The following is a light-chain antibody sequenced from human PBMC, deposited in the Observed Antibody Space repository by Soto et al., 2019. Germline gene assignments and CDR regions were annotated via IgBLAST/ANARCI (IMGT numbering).Light chain of an antibody. Sequence: QSVLTQPASVSGSPGQSVTISCTGPRSDIGGSNFISWYQHSPGKAPRLLIYEVNNRPSGVSKRFSGSKAGNTASLTISGLLEDDEADYFCASFRSGTILVFGSGTKVTVL. CDR1: RSDIGGSNF. J-gene: IGLJ1*01. CDR2: EVN. CDR3: ASFRSGTILV. V-gene: IGLV2-14*01.